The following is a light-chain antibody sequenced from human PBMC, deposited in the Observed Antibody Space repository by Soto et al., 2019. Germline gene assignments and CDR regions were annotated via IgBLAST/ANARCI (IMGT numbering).Light chain of an antibody. Sequence: QSALTQPASVSGSPGQTITIPCTGTSSDVSRYNYVSWYQQHPGKAPKLMIYAVTNRPSGVSNRFSGSKSGSTASLTISGLQAEDEADYYCSSYTTSSTLVFGGGTKLTVL. CDR1: SSDVSRYNY. CDR2: AVT. V-gene: IGLV2-14*01. CDR3: SSYTTSSTLV. J-gene: IGLJ3*02.